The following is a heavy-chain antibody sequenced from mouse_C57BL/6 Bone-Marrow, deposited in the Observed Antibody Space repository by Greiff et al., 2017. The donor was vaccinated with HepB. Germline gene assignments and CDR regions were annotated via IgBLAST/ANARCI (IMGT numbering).Heavy chain of an antibody. CDR2: ISSGSSTI. V-gene: IGHV5-17*01. J-gene: IGHJ2*01. Sequence: VHVKQSGGGLVKPGGSLKLSCAASGFTFSDYGMHWVRQAPEKGLEWVAYISSGSSTIYYADTVKGRFTISRDNDKNTLFLQMTSLRSEDTAMYYCARHGTTVGYFDYWGQGTTLTVSS. D-gene: IGHD1-1*01. CDR1: GFTFSDYG. CDR3: ARHGTTVGYFDY.